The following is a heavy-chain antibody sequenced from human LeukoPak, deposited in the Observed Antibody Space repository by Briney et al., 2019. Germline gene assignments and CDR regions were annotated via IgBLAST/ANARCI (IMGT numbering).Heavy chain of an antibody. D-gene: IGHD6-19*01. Sequence: ASVKVSCKASGYTFTGYYMHWVRQAPGQGLEWMGRINPNSGGTNYAQKFQGRVTMTRDTSISTAYMELSRLRSDDTAVYYCAILRKGPAVLPPLYWGQETLVTVSS. CDR3: AILRKGPAVLPPLY. CDR2: INPNSGGT. J-gene: IGHJ4*02. CDR1: GYTFTGYY. V-gene: IGHV1-2*06.